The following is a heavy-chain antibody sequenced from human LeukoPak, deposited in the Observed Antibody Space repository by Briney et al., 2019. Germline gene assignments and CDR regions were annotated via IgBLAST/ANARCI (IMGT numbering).Heavy chain of an antibody. CDR1: GFTFSSYA. J-gene: IGHJ6*02. CDR2: IYSGGST. Sequence: GGSLRLSCAASGFTFSSYAMHRVRQAPGKGLEWVSVIYSGGSTYYADSVKGRFTISRDNSKNTLYLQMNSLRAEDTAVYYCDYYYYGMDVWGQETTVTVSS. CDR3: DYYYYGMDV. V-gene: IGHV3-66*01.